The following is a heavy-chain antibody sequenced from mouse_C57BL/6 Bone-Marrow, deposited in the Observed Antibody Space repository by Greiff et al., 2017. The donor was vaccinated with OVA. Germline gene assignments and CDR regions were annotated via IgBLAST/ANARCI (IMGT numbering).Heavy chain of an antibody. Sequence: EVQLVESGGDLVKPGGSLKLSCAASGFTFSSYGMSWVRQTPDKRLEWVATISSGGSYTYYPDSVKGRFTISRDNAKNTLYLQMSSLKSEDTAMYYCARDYGSSHYWYFDVWGTGTTVTVSS. D-gene: IGHD1-1*01. V-gene: IGHV5-6*01. CDR3: ARDYGSSHYWYFDV. J-gene: IGHJ1*03. CDR1: GFTFSSYG. CDR2: ISSGGSYT.